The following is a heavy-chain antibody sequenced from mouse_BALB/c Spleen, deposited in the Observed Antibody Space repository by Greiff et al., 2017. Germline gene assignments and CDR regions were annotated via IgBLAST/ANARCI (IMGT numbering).Heavy chain of an antibody. CDR1: GYTFTSYW. Sequence: ELVRPGASVKLSCKASGYTFTSYWINWIKQRPGQGLEWIGRIAPGSGSTYYNEMFKGKATLTVDTSSSTAYIQLSSLSSEDSAVYFCARYDYGYDRGFDYWGQGTTLTVSS. J-gene: IGHJ2*01. V-gene: IGHV1S41*01. D-gene: IGHD2-2*01. CDR3: ARYDYGYDRGFDY. CDR2: IAPGSGST.